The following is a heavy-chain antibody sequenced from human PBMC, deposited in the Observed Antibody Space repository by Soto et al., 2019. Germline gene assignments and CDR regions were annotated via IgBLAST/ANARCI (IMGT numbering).Heavy chain of an antibody. CDR2: INHSGST. D-gene: IGHD3-3*01. J-gene: IGHJ5*02. V-gene: IGHV4-39*07. CDR3: ARGTTGFWSGYYTSYNWFDP. CDR1: GGSISSSSYY. Sequence: SETLSLTCTVSGGSISSSSYYWGWIRQPPGKGLEWIGKINHSGSTNYNPSFKSRVTISVDTSKNQFSLKLSSVTAADTAVYYCARGTTGFWSGYYTSYNWFDPWGQGTLVTVSS.